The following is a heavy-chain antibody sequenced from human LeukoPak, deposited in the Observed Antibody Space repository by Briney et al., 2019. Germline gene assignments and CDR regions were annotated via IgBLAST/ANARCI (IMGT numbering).Heavy chain of an antibody. CDR1: GESFDGFY. CDR3: AIRLTTSRLATATTWFDP. J-gene: IGHJ5*02. D-gene: IGHD1-1*01. CDR2: VNYSGMS. V-gene: IGHV4-34*01. Sequence: SETLSLTCAVCGESFDGFYWNWIRQRPGKGLEWLGEVNYSGMSDYNPALESRIAISADASKRQFSLRLSSLTAADTAVYYCAIRLTTSRLATATTWFDPWGQGTLVSVSS.